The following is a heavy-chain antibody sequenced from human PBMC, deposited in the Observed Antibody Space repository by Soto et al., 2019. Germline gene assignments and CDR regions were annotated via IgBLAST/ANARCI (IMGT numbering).Heavy chain of an antibody. CDR2: IYHIGST. CDR3: ASRSLSRYYYDSSGYYPDAFDL. V-gene: IGHV4-30-2*01. CDR1: GGSISSGGYS. D-gene: IGHD3-22*01. Sequence: QLQLQESGSGLVKPSQTLSLTCAVSGGSISSGGYSWSWIRQPPGKGLEWIGYIYHIGSTYYNPSLKSPGPISVARSKNQFSLQLSSVTAADTAVYYCASRSLSRYYYDSSGYYPDAFDLWGQGIMVTVSS. J-gene: IGHJ3*01.